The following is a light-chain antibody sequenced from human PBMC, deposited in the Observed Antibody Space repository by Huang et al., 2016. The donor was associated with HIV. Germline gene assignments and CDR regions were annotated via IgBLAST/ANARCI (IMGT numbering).Light chain of an antibody. CDR3: QQYNDWSAVT. CDR1: QNIGGS. V-gene: IGKV3-15*01. CDR2: EAS. J-gene: IGKJ4*01. Sequence: EIVMTQSPATLSVSPGERATLSCRASQNIGGSLACDQKKPGQAPRLLIYEASTRATGIPARFSGSESGTDFTLTISSLQSEDFAVYYCQQYNDWSAVTFGGGTKVEI.